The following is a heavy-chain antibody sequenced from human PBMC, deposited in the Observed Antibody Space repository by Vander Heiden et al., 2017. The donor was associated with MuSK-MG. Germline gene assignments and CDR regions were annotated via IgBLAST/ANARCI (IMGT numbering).Heavy chain of an antibody. CDR1: GGSISSYY. V-gene: IGHV4-59*01. D-gene: IGHD4-17*01. CDR2: IYYSGST. Sequence: QVQLQESGPGLVKPSETLSLTCTVSGGSISSYYWSWIRQPPGKGLEWIGYIYYSGSTNYNPSLKSRVTISVDTSKNQFSLKLSSVTAADTAVYYCASTDYGDYITFDYWGQGTLVTVSS. CDR3: ASTDYGDYITFDY. J-gene: IGHJ4*02.